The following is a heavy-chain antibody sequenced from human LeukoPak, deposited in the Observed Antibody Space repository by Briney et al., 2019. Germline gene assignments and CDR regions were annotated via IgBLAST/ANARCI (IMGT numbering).Heavy chain of an antibody. Sequence: QTLSLTCALSGDSVSSGSSSWHWIRQSPSRGLEWLGRTYYTSKWTGDSALSVRSRIAITPDTSKNQFSLQFNSVTGDDTAVYYCVRREKGNSYFDPWGQGTLVVVSS. CDR2: TYYTSKWTG. D-gene: IGHD4-23*01. V-gene: IGHV6-1*01. J-gene: IGHJ5*02. CDR3: VRREKGNSYFDP. CDR1: GDSVSSGSSS.